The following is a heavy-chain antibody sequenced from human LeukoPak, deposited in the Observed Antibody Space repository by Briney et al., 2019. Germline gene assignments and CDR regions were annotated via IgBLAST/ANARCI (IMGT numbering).Heavy chain of an antibody. D-gene: IGHD3-10*01. CDR1: GGSISSYY. V-gene: IGHV4-59*01. CDR3: ARDRLRGVYFDY. J-gene: IGHJ4*02. Sequence: SETLSLTCTVSGGSISSYYWSWIRQPPGKGLEWIGYFYYSGSTNYNPSLKSRVTISVDTSKNQFSLKLSSVTAADTAVYYCARDRLRGVYFDYWGQGTLVTVSS. CDR2: FYYSGST.